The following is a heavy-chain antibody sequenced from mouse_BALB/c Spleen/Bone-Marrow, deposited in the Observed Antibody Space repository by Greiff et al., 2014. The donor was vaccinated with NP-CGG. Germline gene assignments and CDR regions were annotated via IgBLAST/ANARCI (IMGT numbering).Heavy chain of an antibody. J-gene: IGHJ2*01. Sequence: QVQLKESGPGLVAPSQSLSITCTVSGFSLTDYGVSWIRQPPGKGLEWLGVIWGGGITYYNSTLKSRLSISKDNSKNQVFLKMNSLQTDDTAMYYCAKHDTTVVLDYWGQGTTLTVSS. V-gene: IGHV2-6-5*01. CDR3: AKHDTTVVLDY. CDR1: GFSLTDYG. D-gene: IGHD1-1*01. CDR2: IWGGGIT.